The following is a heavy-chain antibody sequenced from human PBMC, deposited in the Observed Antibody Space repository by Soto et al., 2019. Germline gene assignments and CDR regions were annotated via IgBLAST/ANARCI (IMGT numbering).Heavy chain of an antibody. D-gene: IGHD3-10*01. Sequence: GGPLRLSFVASGFTSGSGGMHCVRRAWGEGVVLVAVIWYDGSNKYYADSVKGRFTISRDNSKNTLYLQMNSLRAEDTAVYYCARDYTVSPMVRGVIDYWGQGTLVTVSS. V-gene: IGHV3-33*01. J-gene: IGHJ4*02. CDR2: IWYDGSNK. CDR1: GFTSGSGG. CDR3: ARDYTVSPMVRGVIDY.